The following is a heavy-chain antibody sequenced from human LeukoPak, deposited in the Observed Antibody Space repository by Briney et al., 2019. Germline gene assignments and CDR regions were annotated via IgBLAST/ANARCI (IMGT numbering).Heavy chain of an antibody. CDR1: GFTFSSYG. J-gene: IGHJ4*02. CDR2: IRYDGSNK. V-gene: IGHV3-30*02. Sequence: PGGSLRLSCAASGFTFSSYGMHWVRQAPGKGLEWVAFIRYDGSNKYYADSVKGRFTISRDNSKNTLYLQMNSLRAEDTAVYCCAKDPDRAFDYWGQGTLVTVSS. CDR3: AKDPDRAFDY.